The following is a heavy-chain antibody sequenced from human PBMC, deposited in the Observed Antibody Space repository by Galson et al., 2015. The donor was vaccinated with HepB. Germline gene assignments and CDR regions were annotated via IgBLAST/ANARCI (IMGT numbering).Heavy chain of an antibody. CDR1: GYRFSTYS. J-gene: IGHJ6*02. D-gene: IGHD2-2*01. CDR3: ARTGIVVPAVLDYGMDV. Sequence: SVKVSCKASGYRFSTYSITWVRQAPGQGLEWMGWISPYNRDIKYARKFQGRVTMTTDTITSTAYMELRSLRSDDTAVYYCARTGIVVPAVLDYGMDVWGQGTTVTVSS. V-gene: IGHV1-18*01. CDR2: ISPYNRDI.